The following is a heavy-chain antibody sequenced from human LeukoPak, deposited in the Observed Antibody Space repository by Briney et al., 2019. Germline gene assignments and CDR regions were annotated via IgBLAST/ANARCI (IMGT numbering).Heavy chain of an antibody. CDR2: IYDSGST. CDR3: ARKAYSSGWEALVGYAFDI. D-gene: IGHD6-19*01. Sequence: SETLSLTCTVSGGSIRSSYYYWGWIRQPPGKGLEWIGSIYDSGSTYYNPSLKSRVTISVDTSKNQFSLKLNSVTAADTAVYYCARKAYSSGWEALVGYAFDIWGQGTMVTVSS. CDR1: GGSIRSSYYY. V-gene: IGHV4-39*01. J-gene: IGHJ3*02.